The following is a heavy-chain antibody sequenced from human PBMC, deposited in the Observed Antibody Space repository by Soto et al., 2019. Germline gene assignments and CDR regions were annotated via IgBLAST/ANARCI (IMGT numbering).Heavy chain of an antibody. CDR1: GFTFSIYG. J-gene: IGHJ6*02. D-gene: IGHD6-6*01. CDR2: IAYDGSKM. V-gene: IGHV3-30*03. Sequence: GGSLRLSCAASGFTFSIYGMHWVRQAPGKGLEWVAIIAYDGSKMSYADSVKGRFTISRDNSKNTLYLQMNTLRAEDTAVYYCAXTLEEYITSPNYYVMDVWGQGTTVTVSS. CDR3: AXTLEEYITSPNYYVMDV.